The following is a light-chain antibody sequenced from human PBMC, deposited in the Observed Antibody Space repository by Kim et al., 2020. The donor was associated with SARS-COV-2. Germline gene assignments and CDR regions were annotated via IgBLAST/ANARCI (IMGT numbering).Light chain of an antibody. Sequence: QSALTQPTSVSGSPGQSITISCTGTSSDVGTYNYVSWYQQYPGKAPKLMIYDVNKRPSGISNRFSGSKSGNTASLTISGLQAEDEADYYCSSYATSRSYVFGTGNKVTVL. CDR1: SSDVGTYNY. CDR2: DVN. V-gene: IGLV2-14*03. CDR3: SSYATSRSYV. J-gene: IGLJ1*01.